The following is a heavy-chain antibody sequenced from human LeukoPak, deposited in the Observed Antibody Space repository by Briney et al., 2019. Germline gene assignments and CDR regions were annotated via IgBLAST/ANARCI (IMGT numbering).Heavy chain of an antibody. Sequence: ASVKVSCTVSGYTLTELSMHWVRQAPGKGLEWMGGFDPEDGETIYAQKFQGRVTMTEDTSTDTAYMELSSLRSEDTAVYYCATDPAVARPNYFDYWGQGTLVTVSS. D-gene: IGHD6-19*01. J-gene: IGHJ4*02. CDR2: FDPEDGET. V-gene: IGHV1-24*01. CDR1: GYTLTELS. CDR3: ATDPAVARPNYFDY.